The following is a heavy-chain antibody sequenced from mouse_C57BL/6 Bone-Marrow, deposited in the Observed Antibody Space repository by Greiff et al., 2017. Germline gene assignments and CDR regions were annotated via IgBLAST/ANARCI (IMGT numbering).Heavy chain of an antibody. J-gene: IGHJ4*01. CDR3: TRRGQLRLYYYAMDY. CDR2: ISSGGDYI. CDR1: GFTFSSYA. Sequence: VKLVESGEGLVKPGGSLKLSCAASGFTFSSYAMSWVRQTPEKRLEWVAYISSGGDYIYYADTVKGRFTFSRDNARNTLYLQMSSLKSEDTAMYYCTRRGQLRLYYYAMDYWGQGTSVTVSS. V-gene: IGHV5-9-1*02. D-gene: IGHD3-2*02.